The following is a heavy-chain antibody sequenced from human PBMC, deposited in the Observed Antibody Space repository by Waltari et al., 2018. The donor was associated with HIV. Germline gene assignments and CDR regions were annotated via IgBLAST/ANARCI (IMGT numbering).Heavy chain of an antibody. CDR1: GFTFSGYD. V-gene: IGHV3-30*18. Sequence: QVQLVESGGGVVHPGRSLRLSCAASGFTFSGYDMHWVRQAPGKGWEWVAVISYDGGNKYYADAVNGRFTISRDNSKNTLYLQMNSLRAEDTAVYYCAKVKPYYGDYLYYFDYWGQGTLATVSS. J-gene: IGHJ4*02. CDR2: ISYDGGNK. CDR3: AKVKPYYGDYLYYFDY. D-gene: IGHD4-17*01.